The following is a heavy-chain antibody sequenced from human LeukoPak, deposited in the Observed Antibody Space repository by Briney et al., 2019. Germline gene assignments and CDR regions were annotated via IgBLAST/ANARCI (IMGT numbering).Heavy chain of an antibody. J-gene: IGHJ4*02. CDR2: ISTSSTYI. D-gene: IGHD1-20*01. CDR1: GFTFSSYS. V-gene: IGHV3-21*01. CDR3: ARDPPFIIGTTFFDY. Sequence: PGGSLRLSCAASGFTFSSYSMNWVRQAPGKGLEWVSSISTSSTYIYYADSVKGRFTISRDNAKNSLYLQMNSLRAEDTAVYYCARDPPFIIGTTFFDYWGQGTLVTLSS.